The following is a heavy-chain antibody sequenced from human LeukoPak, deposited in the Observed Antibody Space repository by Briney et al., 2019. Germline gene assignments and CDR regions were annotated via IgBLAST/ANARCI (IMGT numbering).Heavy chain of an antibody. J-gene: IGHJ5*02. V-gene: IGHV1-69*13. CDR2: IIPIFGTA. CDR3: ARGQHDYGDYRWFDP. Sequence: ASVKVSCKASRGTFSSYAISWVRQAPGQGLEWMGGIIPIFGTANYAQKFQGRVTITADESTSTAYMELSSLRSEDTAVYYCARGQHDYGDYRWFDPWGQRTLVTVSS. D-gene: IGHD4-17*01. CDR1: RGTFSSYA.